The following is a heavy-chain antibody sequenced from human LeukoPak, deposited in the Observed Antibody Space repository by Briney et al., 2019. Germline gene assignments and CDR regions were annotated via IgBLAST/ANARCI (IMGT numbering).Heavy chain of an antibody. CDR2: IHNSGTT. CDR1: GGPFSGYF. J-gene: IGHJ4*02. V-gene: IGHV4-34*01. D-gene: IGHD3-10*01. Sequence: SETLSLTCAVSGGPFSGYFWSWIRQSSGKGLEWIGEIHNSGTTNYNPSLNSRVTISEDTSKNQFYLNLSSVTAADTAVYYCARRYYYNLGSFPFDFWGQGTLVTVS. CDR3: ARRYYYNLGSFPFDF.